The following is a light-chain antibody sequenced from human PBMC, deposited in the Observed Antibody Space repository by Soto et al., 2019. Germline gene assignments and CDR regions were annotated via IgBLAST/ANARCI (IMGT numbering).Light chain of an antibody. CDR3: QQYSSSLT. Sequence: EIVLTQSTGTLTLSPGERATLSCWASQSLSGDYLTWYQQRPGQAPRLLIDDASTRATGFPDRFSGSGSGTDFTLTISRLEPEDFAVYCCQQYSSSLTFGGGTKVEI. CDR2: DAS. V-gene: IGKV3-20*01. CDR1: QSLSGDY. J-gene: IGKJ4*01.